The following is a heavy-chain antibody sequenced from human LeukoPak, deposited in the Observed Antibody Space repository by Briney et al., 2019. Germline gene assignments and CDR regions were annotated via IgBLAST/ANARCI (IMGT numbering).Heavy chain of an antibody. V-gene: IGHV3-74*01. CDR1: GFTFSSYW. Sequence: GGSLRLSCAASGFTFSSYWMHWVRQAPGKGPVWVSRINNDGSGTTYADSVKGRFTISRDDAKNTLYLQMNSPRAEDTAVYYCARGGVVVVVSYMDVWGEGTTVTVSS. J-gene: IGHJ6*03. D-gene: IGHD2-21*01. CDR2: INNDGSGT. CDR3: ARGGVVVVVSYMDV.